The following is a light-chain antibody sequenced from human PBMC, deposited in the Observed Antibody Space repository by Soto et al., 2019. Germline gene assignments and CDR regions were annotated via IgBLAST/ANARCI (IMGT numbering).Light chain of an antibody. V-gene: IGLV3-1*01. CDR1: KLGNKY. J-gene: IGLJ2*01. CDR2: QSN. CDR3: QAWDSNIVI. Sequence: SYELTQPPSVSMSPGQTASIICSGDKLGNKYACWFQQKPGQSPVLLIYQSNKRPSGIPERFSGSNSGNTATLTIRGTQAMDEADYYCQAWDSNIVIFGGGTKLTVL.